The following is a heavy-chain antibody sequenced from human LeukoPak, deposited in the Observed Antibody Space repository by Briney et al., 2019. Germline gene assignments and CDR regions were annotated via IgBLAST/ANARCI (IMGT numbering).Heavy chain of an antibody. Sequence: GASVKVSCKASGGTFSSYAISWVRQAPGQGLEWMGRIIPILGIANYAQKFQGRVTITADKSTSTAYMELCSLRSEDTAVYYCAREGGLLYFDYWGQGTLVTVSS. D-gene: IGHD1-26*01. J-gene: IGHJ4*02. CDR1: GGTFSSYA. V-gene: IGHV1-69*04. CDR2: IIPILGIA. CDR3: AREGGLLYFDY.